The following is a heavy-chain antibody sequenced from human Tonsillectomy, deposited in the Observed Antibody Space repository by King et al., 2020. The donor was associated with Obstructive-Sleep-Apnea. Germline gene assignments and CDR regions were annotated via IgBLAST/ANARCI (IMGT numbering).Heavy chain of an antibody. CDR3: ARTYYYDSSGYHDDAFDI. D-gene: IGHD3-22*01. Sequence: VQLVESGGGVVQPGRSLRLSCAASGFTFSSYAMHWVRQAPGTGLEWVAGIPYDGSNKYYADSLKVRFTTSRANSKNTLYLQMNSLRAQDTAVYYCARTYYYDSSGYHDDAFDIWGQGTMVTVSS. V-gene: IGHV3-30*04. J-gene: IGHJ3*02. CDR2: IPYDGSNK. CDR1: GFTFSSYA.